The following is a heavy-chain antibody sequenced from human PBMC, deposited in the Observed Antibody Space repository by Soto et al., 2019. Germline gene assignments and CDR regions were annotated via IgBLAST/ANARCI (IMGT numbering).Heavy chain of an antibody. Sequence: QVQLQESGPGLVKPSETLSLTCTVSGDSVSSGSYYWSWIRQPPGKGLEWIGYIYYSGNTNYNPSLKSRVTISVDTSKNQFSLKLSSVTAVDTAVYYCARDFWGTYRRDAFDIWGQGTMVTVSS. D-gene: IGHD3-16*02. J-gene: IGHJ3*02. V-gene: IGHV4-61*01. CDR1: GDSVSSGSYY. CDR3: ARDFWGTYRRDAFDI. CDR2: IYYSGNT.